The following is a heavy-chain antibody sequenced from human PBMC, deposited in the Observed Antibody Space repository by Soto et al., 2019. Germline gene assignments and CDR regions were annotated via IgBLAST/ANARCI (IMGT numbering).Heavy chain of an antibody. Sequence: PGGSLRLSCAASGFTFSSYGMHWVRQAPGKGLEWVTVIWYDGSNKYYADSVKGRFTISRDNSTNTLYLQMNSLRAEDTAVYYCARDKHFWSGSWWMDVWGHGTTVTVSS. V-gene: IGHV3-33*01. J-gene: IGHJ6*02. CDR1: GFTFSSYG. CDR2: IWYDGSNK. CDR3: ARDKHFWSGSWWMDV. D-gene: IGHD3-3*02.